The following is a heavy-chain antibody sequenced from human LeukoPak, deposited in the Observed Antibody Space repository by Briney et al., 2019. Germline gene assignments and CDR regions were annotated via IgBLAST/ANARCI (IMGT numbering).Heavy chain of an antibody. CDR3: ARGTPGTGPFDY. D-gene: IGHD1-14*01. V-gene: IGHV3-30*04. Sequence: PGGSLRLSCAASGFTFSSYAMHWVRQAPGKGLEWVAVISYDGSNKYYADSVKGRFTISRDNSKNTLYLQMNSLRAEDTAVYYCARGTPGTGPFDYWGQGTLVTVSS. J-gene: IGHJ4*02. CDR2: ISYDGSNK. CDR1: GFTFSSYA.